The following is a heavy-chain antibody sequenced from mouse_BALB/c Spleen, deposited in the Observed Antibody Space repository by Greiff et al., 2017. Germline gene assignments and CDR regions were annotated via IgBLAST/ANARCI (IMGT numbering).Heavy chain of an antibody. Sequence: QVQLQQSGAELARPGASVKLSCKASGYTFTSYWMQWVKQRPGQGLEWIGAIYPGDGDTRYTQKFKGKATLTADKSSSTAYMQLSSLASEDSAVYYCARYGNYDPSVWGAGTTVTVSS. CDR1: GYTFTSYW. CDR2: IYPGDGDT. D-gene: IGHD2-1*01. CDR3: ARYGNYDPSV. V-gene: IGHV1-87*01. J-gene: IGHJ1*01.